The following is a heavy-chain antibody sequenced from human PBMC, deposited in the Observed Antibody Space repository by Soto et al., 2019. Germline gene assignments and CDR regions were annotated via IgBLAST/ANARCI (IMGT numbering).Heavy chain of an antibody. J-gene: IGHJ4*02. Sequence: EVQLLESGGGLVQPGGSLRLSCAASGFTFSSYAMSWVRQAPGKGLEWVSAISGSGGSTYYADSVKGRFTISRDNSKNTLYLQTNSLRAEDTAVYYCAKDALGYCISTSCLGPDYWGQGTLVTVSS. CDR3: AKDALGYCISTSCLGPDY. D-gene: IGHD2-2*01. CDR2: ISGSGGST. CDR1: GFTFSSYA. V-gene: IGHV3-23*01.